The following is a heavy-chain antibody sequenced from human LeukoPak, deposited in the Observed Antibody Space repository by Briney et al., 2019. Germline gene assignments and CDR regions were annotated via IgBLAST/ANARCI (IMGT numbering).Heavy chain of an antibody. Sequence: PGGSLGLSCAASGFTFRNYVIHWVRQAPGKGLEWVALISPDGRNTDYADSVRGRFTISRDNSRNTLYLQMNSLRADDTAMYYCAKDRTTVGTDYWGQGTLVTVSS. D-gene: IGHD1-26*01. CDR1: GFTFRNYV. CDR2: ISPDGRNT. CDR3: AKDRTTVGTDY. J-gene: IGHJ4*02. V-gene: IGHV3-30*18.